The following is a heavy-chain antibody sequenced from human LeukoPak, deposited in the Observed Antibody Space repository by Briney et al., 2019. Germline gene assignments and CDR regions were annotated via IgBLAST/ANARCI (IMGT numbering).Heavy chain of an antibody. CDR1: GFTFSSYS. V-gene: IGHV3-21*01. CDR2: ISSSSTYI. D-gene: IGHD1-26*01. J-gene: IGHJ5*02. Sequence: GGSLRLSCAASGFTFSSYSMNWVRQALGKGLEWVSSISSSSTYIYYADSVKGRFTISRDNAKNSLYLQMNSLRAEDTAVYYCARNPRLQWEPRPTPGWFDPWGQGTLVTVSS. CDR3: ARNPRLQWEPRPTPGWFDP.